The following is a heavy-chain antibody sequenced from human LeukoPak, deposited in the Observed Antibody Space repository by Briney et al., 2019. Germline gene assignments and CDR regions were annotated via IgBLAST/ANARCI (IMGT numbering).Heavy chain of an antibody. CDR1: GFTFSDYY. V-gene: IGHV3-11*01. CDR3: ARTSAYDYVWGSFFDY. D-gene: IGHD3-16*01. J-gene: IGHJ4*02. CDR2: ISSSGSTI. Sequence: GGSLRLSCAASGFTFSDYYMSWIRQAPGKGLEWVSYISSSGSTIYYADSVKGRFTISRDNAKNSLYLQMNSLRAEDTAVYYCARTSAYDYVWGSFFDYWGQGTLVTVSS.